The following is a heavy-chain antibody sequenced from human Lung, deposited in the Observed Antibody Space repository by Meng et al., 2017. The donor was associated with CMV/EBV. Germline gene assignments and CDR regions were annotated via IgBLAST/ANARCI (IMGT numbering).Heavy chain of an antibody. D-gene: IGHD1-26*01. J-gene: IGHJ4*02. CDR2: IDDSGST. Sequence: QVHLQGSGPGLGKPSGTLYLTCGVSGVSISSNIRWTWVRQPPGKGLEWIGDIDDSGSTNYNPSLNSRISISLDKSKNHFSLKVNSVTAADTAVYYCARGKQDAWELLAYWGQGALVTVSS. CDR3: ARGKQDAWELLAY. CDR1: GVSISSNIR. V-gene: IGHV4-4*02.